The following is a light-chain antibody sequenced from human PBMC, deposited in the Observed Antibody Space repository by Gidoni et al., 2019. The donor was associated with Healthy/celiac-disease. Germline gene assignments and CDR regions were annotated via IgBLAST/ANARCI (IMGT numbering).Light chain of an antibody. Sequence: DIQLTQSPSFLSASVGDRVTITCCASQVISSYLAWYQQKPGKAPKLLIYAASTLQSGVPSRFSGSGSGTEFTLTISSLQPEDFATSYCQQLNSYPPSITFGQGTRLEIK. CDR3: QQLNSYPPSIT. CDR2: AAS. J-gene: IGKJ5*01. CDR1: QVISSY. V-gene: IGKV1-9*01.